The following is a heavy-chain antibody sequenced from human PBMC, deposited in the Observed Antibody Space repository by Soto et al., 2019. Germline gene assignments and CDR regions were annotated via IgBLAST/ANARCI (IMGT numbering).Heavy chain of an antibody. D-gene: IGHD4-17*01. CDR2: ISSSSSYI. V-gene: IGHV3-21*01. CDR1: GFTFSSYS. Sequence: EVQLVESGGGLVKPGGSLRLSCAASGFTFSSYSMNWVRQAPGKGLEWVSSISSSSSYIYYADSVKGRFTISRDNAKNSLYLQMNSLRAEDTAVYYCARGPVTTVGLDYWGQGTLVTVSS. CDR3: ARGPVTTVGLDY. J-gene: IGHJ4*02.